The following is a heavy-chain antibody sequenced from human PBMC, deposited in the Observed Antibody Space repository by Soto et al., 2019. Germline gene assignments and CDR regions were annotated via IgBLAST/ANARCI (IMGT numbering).Heavy chain of an antibody. J-gene: IGHJ6*02. CDR3: ARDSIAAAGIPQGYYGMDV. CDR2: ISSSSSYT. CDR1: GFTFSDYY. V-gene: IGHV3-11*06. Sequence: PGGSLRLSCAASGFTFSDYYMSWIRQAPGKGLEWVSYISSSSSYTDYADSVKGRFTISRDNAKNSLYLQMNSLRAEDTAVYYCARDSIAAAGIPQGYYGMDVWGQGTTVTVSS. D-gene: IGHD6-13*01.